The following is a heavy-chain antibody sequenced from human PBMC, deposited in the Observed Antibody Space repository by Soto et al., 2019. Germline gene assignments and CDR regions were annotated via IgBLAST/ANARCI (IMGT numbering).Heavy chain of an antibody. D-gene: IGHD3-22*01. J-gene: IGHJ4*02. CDR2: IYYSGST. V-gene: IGHV4-31*03. CDR3: ATGGYYDSSGYAPFDY. Sequence: QVQLQESGPGLVKPSQTLSLTCTVSGGSISSGGYYWSWIRQHPGKGLEWIGYIYYSGSTYYNPSLKSRVTISGDTSKNQFSLKLSSVTAADTAVYYCATGGYYDSSGYAPFDYWGQGTLVTVSS. CDR1: GGSISSGGYY.